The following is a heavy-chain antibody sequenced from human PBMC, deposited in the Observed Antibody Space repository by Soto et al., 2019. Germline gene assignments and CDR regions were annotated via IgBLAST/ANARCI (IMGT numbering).Heavy chain of an antibody. Sequence: VPSVKVSCEDYGYPFTSYYMHWVRQAPGHGLEWMGIINPSGGSTHYAQKFQGRVTMTRDTSTNPVYMELSSPRSEETAVYYCARDGGKIEYSSSSVDYWGKGTLVTVSS. CDR2: INPSGGST. CDR3: ARDGGKIEYSSSSVDY. D-gene: IGHD6-6*01. CDR1: GYPFTSYY. J-gene: IGHJ4*02. V-gene: IGHV1-46*01.